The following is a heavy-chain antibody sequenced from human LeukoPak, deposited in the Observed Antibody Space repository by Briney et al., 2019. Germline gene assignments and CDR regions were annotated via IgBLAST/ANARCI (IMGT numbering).Heavy chain of an antibody. CDR1: GYTFTSYG. CDR3: VRNYYDSSGYFGFDY. D-gene: IGHD3-22*01. V-gene: IGHV1-18*01. CDR2: ISTYNGNT. J-gene: IGHJ4*02. Sequence: GASVKVSCKAYGYTFTSYGISWVRRAPGQGLEWMGWISTYNGNTNYTQKFQGRVTMTTDTSTSTAYMELRSLRSDDTAVYYCVRNYYDSSGYFGFDYWGQGTLVTVSS.